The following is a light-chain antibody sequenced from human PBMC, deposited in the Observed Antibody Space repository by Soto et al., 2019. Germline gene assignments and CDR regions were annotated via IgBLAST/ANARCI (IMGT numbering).Light chain of an antibody. V-gene: IGLV2-8*01. CDR3: SSYAGSTNSRYV. Sequence: QSALTRPPSASGSPGQSVTISCTGTSSDVGGYNYVSWYQQHPGKAPKLIIFDVTKRPSGVPDRFSASKSGNTASLTVSGLQAEDEADYYCSSYAGSTNSRYVFGTGTKVTVL. CDR1: SSDVGGYNY. CDR2: DVT. J-gene: IGLJ1*01.